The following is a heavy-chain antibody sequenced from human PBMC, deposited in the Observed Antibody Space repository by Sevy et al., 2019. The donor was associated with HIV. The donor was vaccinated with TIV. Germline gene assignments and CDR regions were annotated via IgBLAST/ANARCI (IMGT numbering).Heavy chain of an antibody. CDR3: AKGWIQLWLEGYNWFDP. CDR2: ISGSGGST. D-gene: IGHD5-18*01. CDR1: GFTFSSYA. J-gene: IGHJ5*02. V-gene: IGHV3-23*01. Sequence: GGSLRLSCAASGFTFSSYAMSWVRQAPGKGLEWVSAISGSGGSTYYAYSVKGRFTISRDNSKNTLYLQMNSLRGEDTAIYYCAKGWIQLWLEGYNWFDPWGQGTLVTVSS.